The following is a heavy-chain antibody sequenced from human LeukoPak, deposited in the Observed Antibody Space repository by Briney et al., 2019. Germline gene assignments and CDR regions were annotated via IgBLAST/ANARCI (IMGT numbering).Heavy chain of an antibody. CDR1: GFTFSSYA. V-gene: IGHV3-23*01. D-gene: IGHD2-15*01. CDR2: ISGSGGST. Sequence: GGSLRLSCAASGFTFSSYAMSWVRQAPGKGLEWVSAISGSGGSTYYADSVKGRFTISRDNSKNTLYPQMNSLRAEDTAVYYCAKAPIVVVVAATYYFDYWGQGTLVTVSS. CDR3: AKAPIVVVVAATYYFDY. J-gene: IGHJ4*02.